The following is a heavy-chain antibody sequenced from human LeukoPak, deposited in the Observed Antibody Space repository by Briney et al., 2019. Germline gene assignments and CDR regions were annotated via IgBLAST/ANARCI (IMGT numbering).Heavy chain of an antibody. CDR2: IYSGGST. V-gene: IGHV3-53*01. Sequence: GGSLRLSCAASGFTVSSNYMSWVRQAPGKGLEWVSVIYSGGSTCYADSVKGRFTISRDNSKNTLYLQMNSLRAEDTAVYYCASNIAAQDAFDIWGQGTMVTVSS. D-gene: IGHD6-13*01. CDR3: ASNIAAQDAFDI. CDR1: GFTVSSNY. J-gene: IGHJ3*02.